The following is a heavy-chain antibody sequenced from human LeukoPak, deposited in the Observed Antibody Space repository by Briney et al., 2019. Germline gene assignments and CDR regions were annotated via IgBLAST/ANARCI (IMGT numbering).Heavy chain of an antibody. CDR2: ISSSSSYI. CDR1: GFTFSSYS. Sequence: GGSLRLSCAASGFTFSSYSMNWVRQAPGKGLGWVSSISSSSSYIYYADSVKGRFTISRDNAKNSLYLQMNSLRAEDTAVYYCARGPPAVAAAFDIWGQGTMVTVSS. V-gene: IGHV3-21*01. J-gene: IGHJ3*02. CDR3: ARGPPAVAAAFDI. D-gene: IGHD6-19*01.